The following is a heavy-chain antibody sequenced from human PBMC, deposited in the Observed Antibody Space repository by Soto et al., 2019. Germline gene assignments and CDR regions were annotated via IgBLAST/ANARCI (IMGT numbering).Heavy chain of an antibody. Sequence: QITLKESGPTLVKPTQTLTLTCTFSGLSLSTSGVGVGWIRQPPGKALEWLALIYWDADKRYSPPLKSRLTINKDTANNQVVLTMTNMDPVDTATYSFPLQRGDPSGFDYCGQGTLVTVAS. CDR2: IYWDADK. J-gene: IGHJ4*02. CDR1: GLSLSTSGVG. D-gene: IGHD3-10*01. V-gene: IGHV2-5*02. CDR3: PLQRGDPSGFDY.